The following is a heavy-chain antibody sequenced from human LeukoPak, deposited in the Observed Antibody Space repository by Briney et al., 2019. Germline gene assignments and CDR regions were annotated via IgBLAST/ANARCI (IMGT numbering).Heavy chain of an antibody. CDR1: GGSISSGSYY. J-gene: IGHJ5*02. CDR2: IYTSGST. CDR3: ARDASIAVAGQFANWFDP. Sequence: TSETLSLTCTVSGGSISSGSYYWSWIRQPAGKGLEWIGRIYTSGSTNYNPSLKSRVTISVDTSKNQFSLKLSSVTAADTAVYYCARDASIAVAGQFANWFDPWGQGTLVTVSS. D-gene: IGHD6-19*01. V-gene: IGHV4-61*02.